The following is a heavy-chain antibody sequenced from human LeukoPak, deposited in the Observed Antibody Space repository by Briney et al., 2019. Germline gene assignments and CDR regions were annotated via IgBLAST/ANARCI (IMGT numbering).Heavy chain of an antibody. J-gene: IGHJ4*02. Sequence: PGGSLRLSCAASGFTFSSYGMHWVRQAPGKGLEWVAFIRYDGSNKYYADSVKGRFTISRDNSKNTLYLLMNSLRAEDTAVYYCAKESQLGYFDYWGQGTLVTVSS. CDR3: AKESQLGYFDY. CDR1: GFTFSSYG. CDR2: IRYDGSNK. V-gene: IGHV3-30*02. D-gene: IGHD2-2*01.